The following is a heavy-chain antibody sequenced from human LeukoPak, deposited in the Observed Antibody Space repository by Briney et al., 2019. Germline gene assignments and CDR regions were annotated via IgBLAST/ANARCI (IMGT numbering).Heavy chain of an antibody. Sequence: SQTLSLTCAISGDSVSSNNAAWIWIRQSPSRGLEWLGRTYYRSKWYNDYAVSVKSRITVNPDTSKNQFSLQLSSVTPEDTAVYYCAKMSSSWYLPKWGQGTLVTVSS. D-gene: IGHD6-13*01. V-gene: IGHV6-1*01. CDR1: GDSVSSNNAA. J-gene: IGHJ4*02. CDR3: AKMSSSWYLPK. CDR2: TYYRSKWYN.